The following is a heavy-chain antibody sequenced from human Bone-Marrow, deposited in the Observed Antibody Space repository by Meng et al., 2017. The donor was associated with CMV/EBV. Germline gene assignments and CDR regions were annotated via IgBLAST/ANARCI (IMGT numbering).Heavy chain of an antibody. CDR1: GFTFSDYY. Sequence: GGSLRLSCAASGFTFSDYYMSWIRQAPGKGLEWVSYISSSGSTIYYADSVKGRFTISRDNAKNSLYLQMNSLRAEDTAVYYCAREWVTTSAYGMDVWGQGNTVTVSS. CDR2: ISSSGSTI. CDR3: AREWVTTSAYGMDV. J-gene: IGHJ6*02. D-gene: IGHD4-11*01. V-gene: IGHV3-11*01.